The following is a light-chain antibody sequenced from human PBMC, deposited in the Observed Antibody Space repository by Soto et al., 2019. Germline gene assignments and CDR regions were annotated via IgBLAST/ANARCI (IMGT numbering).Light chain of an antibody. V-gene: IGLV2-8*01. CDR3: SSYAGSSNV. J-gene: IGLJ1*01. CDR1: ISDVGGYNY. Sequence: QSVLTHPAYASGSPGQSVGVSCRVTISDVGGYNYVSWYQQHPGKAPKLMIYEVNKRPSGVPDRFSGSKSGNTASLTVSGLQAEDEADYYCSSYAGSSNVFGTGTKVNVL. CDR2: EVN.